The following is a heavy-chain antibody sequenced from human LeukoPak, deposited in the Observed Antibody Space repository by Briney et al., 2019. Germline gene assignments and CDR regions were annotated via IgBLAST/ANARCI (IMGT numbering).Heavy chain of an antibody. CDR1: GYTFTSYG. V-gene: IGHV1-18*01. CDR3: ARLGYSYGLYYFDF. Sequence: GASVKVSCKASGYTFTSYGISWVRQAPGQGLEWMGWISAYNGNTNYAQKLQGRVTMTTDTSTSTAYMELRNLRSDDTAVYYCARLGYSYGLYYFDFWGQGTLVTVSS. J-gene: IGHJ4*02. CDR2: ISAYNGNT. D-gene: IGHD5-18*01.